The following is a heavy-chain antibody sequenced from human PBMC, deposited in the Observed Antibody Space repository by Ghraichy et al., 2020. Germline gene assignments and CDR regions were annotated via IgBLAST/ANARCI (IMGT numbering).Heavy chain of an antibody. V-gene: IGHV3-21*01. CDR3: ARGFANYYDSSGYYSDY. CDR1: GFTFSSYS. D-gene: IGHD3-22*01. CDR2: ISSSSSYI. Sequence: GESLNISCAASGFTFSSYSMNWVRQAPGKGLEWVSSISSSSSYIYYADSVKGRFTISRDNAKNSLYLQMNSLRAEDTAVYYCARGFANYYDSSGYYSDYWGQGTLVTVSS. J-gene: IGHJ4*02.